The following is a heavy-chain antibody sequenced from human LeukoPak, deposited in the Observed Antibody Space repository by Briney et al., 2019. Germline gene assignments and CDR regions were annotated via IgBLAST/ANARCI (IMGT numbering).Heavy chain of an antibody. V-gene: IGHV1-18*01. Sequence: ASVRVSCKASGYTLTSYGISWVRQAPGQGLACMGWTNTYNGNTNYAQNLQDRVTMTIDTSTSTAYMELRSLRFDDTAVYYCVRVSSSRGKLDAFDIWGQGTMVTVSS. J-gene: IGHJ3*02. D-gene: IGHD6-6*01. CDR2: TNTYNGNT. CDR1: GYTLTSYG. CDR3: VRVSSSRGKLDAFDI.